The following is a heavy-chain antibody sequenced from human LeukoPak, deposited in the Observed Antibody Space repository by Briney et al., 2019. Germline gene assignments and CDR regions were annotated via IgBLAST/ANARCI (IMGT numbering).Heavy chain of an antibody. CDR1: GFTFSSYW. J-gene: IGHJ4*02. CDR2: IKQDGSEK. CDR3: ASLSSGPTAPFDY. Sequence: PGGSLRLSCAASGFTFSSYWMSWVRQAPGKGLEWVANIKQDGSEKYYVDSVKGRFTISRDNAKNSLYLQMNSLRAEDTAVYYCASLSSGPTAPFDYWGQGTLVTVSS. V-gene: IGHV3-7*03. D-gene: IGHD6-19*01.